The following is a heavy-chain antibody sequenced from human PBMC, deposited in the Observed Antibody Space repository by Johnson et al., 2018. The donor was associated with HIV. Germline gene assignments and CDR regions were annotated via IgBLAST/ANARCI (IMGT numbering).Heavy chain of an antibody. D-gene: IGHD2/OR15-2a*01. Sequence: VQLVESVGGLVQPGGSLRLSCAASGFTVSSYYMSWVRQAPGKGLEWVSVLFSGGSTYYADSVKGRFTISRDNSKNTLYLQMNSLRAEDTAVYYCARLNIAFDIWGQGTLVTVSA. CDR2: LFSGGST. J-gene: IGHJ3*02. V-gene: IGHV3-66*04. CDR1: GFTVSSYY. CDR3: ARLNIAFDI.